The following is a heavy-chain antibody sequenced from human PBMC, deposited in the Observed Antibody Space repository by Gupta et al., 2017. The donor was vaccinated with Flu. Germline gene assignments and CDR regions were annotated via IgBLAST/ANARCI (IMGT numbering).Heavy chain of an antibody. D-gene: IGHD3-22*01. J-gene: IGHJ4*02. V-gene: IGHV3-33*01. CDR3: ARDCERITMIVTICY. CDR1: GFTFSSYG. CDR2: ISYDGSNK. Sequence: QVQLVESGGGVVQPGRSLRLSCAASGFTFSSYGMPWVRQAPGKGLEWVAVISYDGSNKYYADSGKGRFTISRDNSKNTRYLQMNSLRAEDTAVYYCARDCERITMIVTICYWGQVTLVTVSS.